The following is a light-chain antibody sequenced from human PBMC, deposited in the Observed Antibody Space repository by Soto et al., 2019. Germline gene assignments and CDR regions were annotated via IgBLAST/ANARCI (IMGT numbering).Light chain of an antibody. Sequence: QSVLTQPPSVSGAPGQRVTISCTGGSSNIGAGYDVHWYQQLPGTAPKLLISGNNNRPSGVPDRFSGSKSGTSASLAINGLQAEDEADYYCQSSDSSLSAVFGTGTKLPVL. CDR1: SSNIGAGYD. V-gene: IGLV1-40*01. CDR2: GNN. CDR3: QSSDSSLSAV. J-gene: IGLJ1*01.